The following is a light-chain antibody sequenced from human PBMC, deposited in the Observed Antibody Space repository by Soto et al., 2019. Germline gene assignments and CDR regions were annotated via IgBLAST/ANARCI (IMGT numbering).Light chain of an antibody. CDR2: GAS. CDR1: QTISSTY. Sequence: VLTQSPGTLSLSPGERATISCRASQTISSTYVAWYQHKPGQAPRLLIYGASSRATGIPHRFSGRGSGTDFTLTISRLELEDCGVYYCQQYGGSPPYTFGHGTRLEIK. V-gene: IGKV3-20*01. J-gene: IGKJ2*01. CDR3: QQYGGSPPYT.